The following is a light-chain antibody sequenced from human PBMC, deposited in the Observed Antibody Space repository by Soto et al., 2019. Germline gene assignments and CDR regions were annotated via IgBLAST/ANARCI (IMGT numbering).Light chain of an antibody. V-gene: IGKV2-30*01. Sequence: DVVMTQSPLSLPVTLGQPASISCRSSQSLVSTDGNTYLNWFQQRPCQSPRRLIYKVSNRDSGVPDRFSGSGSGTDFTLKISRVEAEDVGVYYCMQGTHWPWTFGQGTKVEIK. J-gene: IGKJ1*01. CDR2: KVS. CDR3: MQGTHWPWT. CDR1: QSLVSTDGNTY.